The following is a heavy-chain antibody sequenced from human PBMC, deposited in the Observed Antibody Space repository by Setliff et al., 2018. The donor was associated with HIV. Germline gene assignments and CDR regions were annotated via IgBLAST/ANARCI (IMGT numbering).Heavy chain of an antibody. V-gene: IGHV3-66*02. CDR2: IYTGGST. CDR1: GFTVSDSY. CDR3: ARVGGEGY. D-gene: IGHD3-10*01. Sequence: GGSLRLSCAASGFTVSDSYMSWVRQAPGKGLGWVSVIYTGGSTYYTDSVKGRFTISRDNSNNTLYLQMNSLRAEDTAMYYCARVGGEGYWGQGTLVTVSS. J-gene: IGHJ4*02.